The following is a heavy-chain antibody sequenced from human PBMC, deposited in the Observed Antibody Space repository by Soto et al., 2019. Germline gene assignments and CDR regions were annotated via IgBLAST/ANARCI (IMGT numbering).Heavy chain of an antibody. CDR2: IYYSGST. Sequence: QVQLQESGPGLVKPSETLSLTCTVSGGSISSYYWSWIRQPPGKGLEWIGYIYYSGSTNYNPSLNSRVTISVDTSKNLFALKLSSVTAADTAVYYCARDGVDTAINYGMGVWGQGTTVTVSS. CDR1: GGSISSYY. CDR3: ARDGVDTAINYGMGV. V-gene: IGHV4-59*01. J-gene: IGHJ6*02. D-gene: IGHD5-18*01.